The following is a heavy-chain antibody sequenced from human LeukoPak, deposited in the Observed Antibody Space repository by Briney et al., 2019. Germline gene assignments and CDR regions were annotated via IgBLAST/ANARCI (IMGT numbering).Heavy chain of an antibody. CDR2: IYPGDSDT. V-gene: IGHV5-51*01. CDR1: GYSFTNYW. CDR3: AGSDCSGGSCSFDY. D-gene: IGHD2-15*01. J-gene: IGHJ4*02. Sequence: GESLKISCKASGYSFTNYWIGWVRQMPGKGLEWMGVIYPGDSDTTYSPSFQGQVTISADKSISTAYLQWSSLKASDTAMYYCAGSDCSGGSCSFDYWGQGTLVTVSS.